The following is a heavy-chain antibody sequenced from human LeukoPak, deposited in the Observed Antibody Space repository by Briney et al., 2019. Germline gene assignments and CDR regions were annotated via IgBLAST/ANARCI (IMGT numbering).Heavy chain of an antibody. V-gene: IGHV3-11*03. CDR3: ARPDSSGYAPNY. CDR2: ISSSCSDT. Sequence: GGSLRLSCAASGFTFSDYYMSWIRQAPGKGLEWVSYISSSCSDTYYADSVKGRFTISRDNAKNSLHLQMNSLRPEDTAVYYCARPDSSGYAPNYWGQGALVTVSS. J-gene: IGHJ4*02. CDR1: GFTFSDYY. D-gene: IGHD3-22*01.